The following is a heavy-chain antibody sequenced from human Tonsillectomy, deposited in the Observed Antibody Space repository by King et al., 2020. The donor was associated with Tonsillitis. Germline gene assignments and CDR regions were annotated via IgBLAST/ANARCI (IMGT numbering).Heavy chain of an antibody. D-gene: IGHD2-15*01. Sequence: VQLQESGPGLVKPSETLSLTCTVSGGSISSYYWSWIRQPPGKGLEWIGYIYYSGSTNYNPSLKSRVTISVDTSKNQFSLKLSSVTAADTAVYYCARRSLDCSGGSCYSDFDYWGQGTLVTVSS. V-gene: IGHV4-59*08. CDR1: GGSISSYY. CDR3: ARRSLDCSGGSCYSDFDY. CDR2: IYYSGST. J-gene: IGHJ4*02.